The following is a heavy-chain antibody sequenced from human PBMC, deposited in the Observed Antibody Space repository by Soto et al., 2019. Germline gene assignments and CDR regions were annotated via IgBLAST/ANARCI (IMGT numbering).Heavy chain of an antibody. V-gene: IGHV4-31*03. CDR3: ARSYNRWESFAY. CDR1: GGSISSGGYY. Sequence: SETLSLTCTVSGGSISSGGYYWSWIRQHPGKGLEWIGYIYYSGSTYYNPSLKSRVTISVDTSKNQFSLKLSSVTAADTAVYYCARSYNRWESFAYWGQGTLVTVSS. CDR2: IYYSGST. D-gene: IGHD1-20*01. J-gene: IGHJ4*02.